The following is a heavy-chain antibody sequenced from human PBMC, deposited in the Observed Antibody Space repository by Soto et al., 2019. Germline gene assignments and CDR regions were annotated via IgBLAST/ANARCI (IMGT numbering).Heavy chain of an antibody. CDR3: AREPTYYYDSSGHVDWFDP. J-gene: IGHJ5*02. D-gene: IGHD3-22*01. CDR1: GYTFTSSG. Sequence: ASMKVSCKASGYTFTSSGISLVRQAPGQGLEWMGWISAYNGNTNYAQKLQGRVTMTTDTPTSTAYMELRSLRSDDTAVYYCAREPTYYYDSSGHVDWFDPWGQGTLVTVSS. CDR2: ISAYNGNT. V-gene: IGHV1-18*01.